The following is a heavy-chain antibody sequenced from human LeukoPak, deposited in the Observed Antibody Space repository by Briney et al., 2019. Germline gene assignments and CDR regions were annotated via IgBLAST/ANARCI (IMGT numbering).Heavy chain of an antibody. Sequence: EPGGSLRLSCAASGFTFSSYAMSWVRQAPGKGLEWVSAISGSGGSTYYADSVKGRFTISRDNSKNTLYLQMNSLRAEDTAVYYCAKVAYYDYVWGSYRYLAFDYWGQGTLVTVSS. CDR1: GFTFSSYA. J-gene: IGHJ4*02. V-gene: IGHV3-23*01. CDR3: AKVAYYDYVWGSYRYLAFDY. D-gene: IGHD3-16*02. CDR2: ISGSGGST.